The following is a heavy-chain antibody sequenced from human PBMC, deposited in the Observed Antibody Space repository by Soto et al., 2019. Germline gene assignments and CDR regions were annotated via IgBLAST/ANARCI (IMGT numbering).Heavy chain of an antibody. D-gene: IGHD6-19*01. Sequence: GGPLRLSCAASGFTFSSFAMSWVRQAPGKGLEWVSGISRSGGTTYYADSVKGRFTISRDNSKHTLYLQVNSLRAEDTAVYYCAKAPGSGWLFDYWGQGTLVTVSS. J-gene: IGHJ4*02. CDR1: GFTFSSFA. V-gene: IGHV3-23*01. CDR2: ISRSGGTT. CDR3: AKAPGSGWLFDY.